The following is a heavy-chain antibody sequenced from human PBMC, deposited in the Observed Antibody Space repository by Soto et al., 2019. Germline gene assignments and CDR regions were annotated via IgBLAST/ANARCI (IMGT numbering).Heavy chain of an antibody. CDR2: IYHRGST. CDR1: GGSISSGGYS. V-gene: IGHV4-30-2*01. CDR3: ARASFTMVRGVILALFDP. D-gene: IGHD3-10*01. Sequence: QLQLQESGSGLVKHSQTLSLTCAVSGGSISSGGYSWSWIRQPQGKGLAWIGYIYHRGSTYYNPSLKSRVTISVDRSKNQFSLKLISVTAADTAVYYCARASFTMVRGVILALFDPWGQGTLVTVSS. J-gene: IGHJ5*02.